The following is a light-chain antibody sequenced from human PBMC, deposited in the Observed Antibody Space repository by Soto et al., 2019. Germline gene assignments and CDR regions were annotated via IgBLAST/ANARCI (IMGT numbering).Light chain of an antibody. Sequence: ETVLTQSPATLSLSPGERAILSCRASQSVTTYLARYQQKPGQAPRLLIYDVSNRAAGIPARFSGSGSGTDFTLTIGSLEPEDFAVYYCQQRSNWPPGYTFGQGTKLEIK. V-gene: IGKV3-11*01. J-gene: IGKJ2*01. CDR2: DVS. CDR3: QQRSNWPPGYT. CDR1: QSVTTY.